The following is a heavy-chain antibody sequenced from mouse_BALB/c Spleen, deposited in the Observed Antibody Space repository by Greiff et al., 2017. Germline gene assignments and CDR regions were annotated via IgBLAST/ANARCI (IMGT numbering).Heavy chain of an antibody. CDR1: GFTFSSYA. J-gene: IGHJ4*01. CDR3: ARNLLADAMDY. Sequence: DVKLVESGGGLVKPGGSLKLSCAASGFTFSSYAMSWVRQTPEKRLEWVASISSGGSTYYPDSVKGRFTISRDNARNILYLQMSSLRSEDTAMYYCARNLLADAMDYWGQGTSVTVSS. V-gene: IGHV5-6-5*01. CDR2: ISSGGST. D-gene: IGHD1-1*01.